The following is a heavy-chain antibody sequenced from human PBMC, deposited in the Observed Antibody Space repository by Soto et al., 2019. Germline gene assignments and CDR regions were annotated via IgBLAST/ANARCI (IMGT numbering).Heavy chain of an antibody. CDR3: TRLPPSGYYYYYGMDV. CDR2: IRSKANSYAT. J-gene: IGHJ6*02. V-gene: IGHV3-73*01. D-gene: IGHD1-26*01. Sequence: PGGSLRLSCAASGFTFSGSAMHWVRQASGKGLEWVGRIRSKANSYATAYAASVKGRFTISRDDSKNTAYLQMNSLKTEDTAVYYCTRLPPSGYYYYYGMDVWGQGTTVTVSS. CDR1: GFTFSGSA.